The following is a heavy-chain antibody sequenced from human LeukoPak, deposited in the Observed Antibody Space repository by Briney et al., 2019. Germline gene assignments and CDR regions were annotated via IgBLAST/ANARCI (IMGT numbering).Heavy chain of an antibody. V-gene: IGHV4-34*01. CDR3: ARERDPITMRHPAAFDI. Sequence: SETLSLTCAVYGGSFSGYYWSWIRQPPGKGLEWIGEINHSGSTNYNPSLKSRVTISVDTSKNQFSLKLSSVTAADTAVYYCARERDPITMRHPAAFDIWGQGTMVTVSS. J-gene: IGHJ3*02. CDR1: GGSFSGYY. D-gene: IGHD3-22*01. CDR2: INHSGST.